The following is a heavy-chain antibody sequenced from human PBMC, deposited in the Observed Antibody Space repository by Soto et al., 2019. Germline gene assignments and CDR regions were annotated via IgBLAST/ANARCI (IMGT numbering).Heavy chain of an antibody. CDR1: GFSLSTTAEG. D-gene: IGHD2-2*01. J-gene: IGHJ4*02. V-gene: IGHV2-5*02. CDR2: IYWDVDE. Sequence: QITLKESGPTLVKPTQTLTLTCTFSGFSLSTTAEGVGWIRQPPGKALEWLALIYWDVDERYSPSLKSRLTITKDTSKNQVVLTMTNVDPVDTATYYCAHGSCSSADCYPNQYLDYWGQGILVTVSS. CDR3: AHGSCSSADCYPNQYLDY.